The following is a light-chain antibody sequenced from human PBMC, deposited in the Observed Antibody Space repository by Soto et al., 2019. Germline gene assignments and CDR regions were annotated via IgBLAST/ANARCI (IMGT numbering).Light chain of an antibody. CDR2: DAS. CDR1: QSVTTY. Sequence: ETVLTQSPATLSTSPGERVTLSCRASQSVTTYLAWYQHKPGQAPRLLIYDASHRATGISARFSGSGSGTDFTLTISSLEPEDFAVYYCQQYNNWPPSIIFGQGTRLENK. V-gene: IGKV3-11*01. CDR3: QQYNNWPPSII. J-gene: IGKJ5*01.